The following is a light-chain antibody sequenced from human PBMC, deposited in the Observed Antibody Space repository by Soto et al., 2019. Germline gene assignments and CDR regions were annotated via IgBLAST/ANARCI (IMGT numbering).Light chain of an antibody. V-gene: IGKV3-20*01. CDR3: QQYGSSPRT. J-gene: IGKJ2*01. CDR1: QSVTSSY. Sequence: EIVLTQSPGTLSLSPGERATLSCRASQSVTSSYLAWYQQKPGQAPRLLIYGASSRATGIPNRFSGSGSGTEFPLTNSRLEPDDFAVYYCQQYGSSPRTFGQGTKLEIK. CDR2: GAS.